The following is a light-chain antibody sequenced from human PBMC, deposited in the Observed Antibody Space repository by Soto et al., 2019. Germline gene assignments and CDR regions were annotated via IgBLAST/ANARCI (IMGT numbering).Light chain of an antibody. V-gene: IGKV3-15*01. CDR1: QSVSSN. J-gene: IGKJ1*01. CDR2: GAS. CDR3: HQYNYWPPT. Sequence: VMTQSTATLSVSPGERATLSGGASQSVSSNLAWYQQKPGQAPRLLIYGASTRATGIPARFSGSGSGTEFTLTISSLQSEDFAVYYCHQYNYWPPTFGQGTKVDIK.